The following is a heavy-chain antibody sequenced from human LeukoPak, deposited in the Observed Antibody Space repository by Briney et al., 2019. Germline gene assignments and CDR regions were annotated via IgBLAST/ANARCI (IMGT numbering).Heavy chain of an antibody. D-gene: IGHD3-10*01. CDR1: GGSISSYY. V-gene: IGHV4-59*01. J-gene: IGHJ4*02. Sequence: SETLSLTCTVSGGSISSYYWSWIRQPPGKGLEWIGYIYYSGSTNYNPSLKSRVTISVDTSKNQFSLKLSSVTAADTAVYYCARGAIYGSGNDFDYWGQGTLVTVSS. CDR2: IYYSGST. CDR3: ARGAIYGSGNDFDY.